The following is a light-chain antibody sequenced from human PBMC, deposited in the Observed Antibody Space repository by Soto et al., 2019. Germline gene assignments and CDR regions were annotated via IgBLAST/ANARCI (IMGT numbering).Light chain of an antibody. CDR2: SNT. J-gene: IGLJ1*01. CDR1: TSNSGRST. CDR3: ATWNDGVFV. Sequence: QSVLTRPPSASGTPGQRVTISCSGSTSNSGRSTASSYQQFPGAAPKLPISSNTQRPSRVPVRCSGSKSDTSASLAISGLQSEDEADYYCATWNDGVFVFGIGTKV. V-gene: IGLV1-44*01.